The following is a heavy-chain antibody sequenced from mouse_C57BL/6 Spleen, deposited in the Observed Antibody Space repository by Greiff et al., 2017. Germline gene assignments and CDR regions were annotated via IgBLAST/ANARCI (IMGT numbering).Heavy chain of an antibody. J-gene: IGHJ3*01. D-gene: IGHD1-1*01. CDR2: IDPEDGET. CDR3: ARDYGSSWFAY. Sequence: EVQLQQSGAELVKPGASVKLSCTASGFNIKDYYMHWVKPRPEQGLEWIGRIDPEDGETKYAPNFQGKATITAATSSNTAYLQRSSLTAEDTAVYYCARDYGSSWFAYWGQGTLVTVSA. CDR1: GFNIKDYY. V-gene: IGHV14-2*01.